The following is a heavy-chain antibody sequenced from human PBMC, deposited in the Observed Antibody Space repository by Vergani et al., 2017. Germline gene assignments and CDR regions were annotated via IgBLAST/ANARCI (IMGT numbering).Heavy chain of an antibody. D-gene: IGHD2-2*01. CDR2: INHSGST. J-gene: IGHJ6*02. CDR1: GGSFSGYY. Sequence: QVQLQQWGAGLLKPSETLSLTCAVYGGSFSGYYWSWIRQPPGKGLEWIGEINHSGSTNYNPSLKSRVTISVDTSKNQFSLKLSSVTAADTAVYYCAKDKGRPPAAKWYYYYGMDVWGQGTTVTVSS. CDR3: AKDKGRPPAAKWYYYYGMDV. V-gene: IGHV4-34*01.